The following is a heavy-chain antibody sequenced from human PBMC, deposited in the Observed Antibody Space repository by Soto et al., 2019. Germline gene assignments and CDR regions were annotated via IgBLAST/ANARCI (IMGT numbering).Heavy chain of an antibody. D-gene: IGHD1-26*01. J-gene: IGHJ4*02. CDR2: ISAYNGNT. CDR3: ARVPIVGATIGGYFDY. Sequence: GASVKVSCKASGYTFTDYGISWVRQAPGQGLEWIGWISAYNGNTNNAQKLQDRVTMTTDSSTSTAYMELRSLRSDDTAVYYCARVPIVGATIGGYFDYWGQGTLVTSPQ. V-gene: IGHV1-18*04. CDR1: GYTFTDYG.